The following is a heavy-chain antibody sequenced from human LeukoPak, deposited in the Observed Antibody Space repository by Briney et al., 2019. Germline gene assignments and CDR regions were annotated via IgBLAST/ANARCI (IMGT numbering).Heavy chain of an antibody. CDR3: ARVGYCSGGSCYPSFYGMDV. V-gene: IGHV4-31*03. CDR2: IYYSGST. D-gene: IGHD2-15*01. CDR1: GGSISSGGYY. Sequence: SETLSLTCTVSGGSISSGGYYWRWIRQHPGKGLEWIGYIYYSGSTYYNPSLKSRVTMSVDTSKNQFSQKLSSVTAADTAVYYCARVGYCSGGSCYPSFYGMDVWGQGTTVTVSS. J-gene: IGHJ6*02.